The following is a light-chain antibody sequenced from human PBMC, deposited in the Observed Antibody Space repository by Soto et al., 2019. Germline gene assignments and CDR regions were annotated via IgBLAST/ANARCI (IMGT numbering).Light chain of an antibody. CDR1: SSDVGGYNY. V-gene: IGLV2-8*01. Sequence: QSALTQPPSASGSPGQSVTIYCTGTSSDVGGYNYVSWYQQHPGKAPKLMIYEVSKRPSGVPDRFSGSKSGNTASLTVSGLQAEDEADIYCSSYAGSNIYVFGTGTKVTVL. CDR3: SSYAGSNIYV. J-gene: IGLJ1*01. CDR2: EVS.